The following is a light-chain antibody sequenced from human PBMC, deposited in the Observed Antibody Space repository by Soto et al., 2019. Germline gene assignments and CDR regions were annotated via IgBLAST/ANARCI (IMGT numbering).Light chain of an antibody. Sequence: DIQMTQSPSTLSASVGDRVTITCRASQSISSWLAWYQQKPGKAPKLLIYDASSLQGGVPPRFSGSGSGTEFTLTISSLQPDDFATYYCQQYKSYTWTFGQGTKVEIK. V-gene: IGKV1-5*01. CDR1: QSISSW. CDR2: DAS. CDR3: QQYKSYTWT. J-gene: IGKJ1*01.